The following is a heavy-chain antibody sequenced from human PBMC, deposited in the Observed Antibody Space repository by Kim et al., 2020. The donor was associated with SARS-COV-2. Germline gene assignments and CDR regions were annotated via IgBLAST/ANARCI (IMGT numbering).Heavy chain of an antibody. CDR2: IYNGGTT. V-gene: IGHV3-66*01. CDR1: GFTVNVNY. CDR3: ARDGSNYGRVYFDC. J-gene: IGHJ4*02. D-gene: IGHD3-10*01. Sequence: GGSLRLSCAASGFTVNVNYMSWVRQAPGKGLEWVSTIYNGGTTYYADSVKGRFTISTDNSKNTLHLQMNSLRAEDTAVYYCARDGSNYGRVYFDCWGQGTLVTVSS.